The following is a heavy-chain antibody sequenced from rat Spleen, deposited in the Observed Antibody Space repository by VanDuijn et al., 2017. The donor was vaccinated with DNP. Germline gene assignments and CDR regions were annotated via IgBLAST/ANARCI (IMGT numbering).Heavy chain of an antibody. D-gene: IGHD1-5*01. Sequence: EVQLQESGPGLVKPSQSLSLTCSVTGYSITSSYRWNWIRKFPGNKLEWMGYINSVGSTNYNPSLKSRISITRDTSKNQFFLQVNSVTTEDTATYYCARLGTQGFAYWGQGTLVTVSS. V-gene: IGHV3-3*01. CDR3: ARLGTQGFAY. CDR2: INSVGST. J-gene: IGHJ3*01. CDR1: GYSITSSYR.